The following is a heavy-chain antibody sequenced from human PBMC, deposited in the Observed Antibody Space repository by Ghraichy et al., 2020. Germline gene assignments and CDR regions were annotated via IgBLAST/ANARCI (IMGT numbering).Heavy chain of an antibody. D-gene: IGHD6-19*01. Sequence: GGSLRLSCAASGFPFRGYWMTWVRQAPGKGLEWVASIKQDGTEEKYLDSVKGRFTIPRDNPKNSLYLQMNSLRDEDTAVYYCAKNIVVAGKILYYYYGMDVWGQGTTVTVSS. CDR3: AKNIVVAGKILYYYYGMDV. V-gene: IGHV3-7*01. CDR1: GFPFRGYW. J-gene: IGHJ6*02. CDR2: IKQDGTEE.